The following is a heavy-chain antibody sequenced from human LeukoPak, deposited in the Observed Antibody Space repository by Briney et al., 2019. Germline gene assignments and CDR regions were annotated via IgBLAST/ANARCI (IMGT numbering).Heavy chain of an antibody. CDR3: ARGGRRTAAAGKNFDY. D-gene: IGHD6-13*01. V-gene: IGHV4-34*01. CDR1: GGSFRGYY. Sequence: PSETLSLTCAVYGGSFRGYYWSWIRQPPGKGLEWIGEINHSGSTNYNPSLKSRVTISVDTSKNQFSLKLSSVTAADTAVYYCARGGRRTAAAGKNFDYWGQGTLVTVSS. J-gene: IGHJ4*02. CDR2: INHSGST.